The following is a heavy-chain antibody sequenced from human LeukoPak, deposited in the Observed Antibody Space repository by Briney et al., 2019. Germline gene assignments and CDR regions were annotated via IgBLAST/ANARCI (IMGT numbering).Heavy chain of an antibody. CDR3: ARGLTSGLQFIKTYYYYYGMDV. CDR2: ISAYNGNT. D-gene: IGHD5-24*01. CDR1: GYTFTSYG. Sequence: ASVKVSCKASGYTFTSYGISWVQQAPGRGLEWMGWISAYNGNTNYAQKLQGRVTMTTDTSTSTAYMELRSLRSDDTAVYYCARGLTSGLQFIKTYYYYYGMDVWGQGTTVTVSS. V-gene: IGHV1-18*01. J-gene: IGHJ6*02.